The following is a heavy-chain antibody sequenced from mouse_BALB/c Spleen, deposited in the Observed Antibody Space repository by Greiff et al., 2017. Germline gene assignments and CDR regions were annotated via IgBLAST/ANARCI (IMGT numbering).Heavy chain of an antibody. CDR3: ARGPLYYDYDVFAY. CDR1: GYSFTGYF. D-gene: IGHD2-4*01. V-gene: IGHV1-20*02. CDR2: INPYNGDT. J-gene: IGHJ3*01. Sequence: DVQLVESGPELVKPGASVKISCKASGYSFTGYFMNWVMQSHGKSLEWIGRINPYNGDTFYNQKFKGKATLTVDKSSSTAHMELRSLASEDSAVYYCARGPLYYDYDVFAYWGQGTLVTVSA.